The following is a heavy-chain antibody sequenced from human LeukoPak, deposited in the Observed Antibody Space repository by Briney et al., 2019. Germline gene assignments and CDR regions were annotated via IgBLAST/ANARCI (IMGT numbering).Heavy chain of an antibody. D-gene: IGHD6-19*01. V-gene: IGHV3-23*01. Sequence: GGSLRLSCAASGFTFSSHGMNWVRQAPGKGLEWISGISPSADITYYADSVKGRFTISRDNSKNTLYLQMNSLRAEDTGVYYCAKDLSSGSRRAYWGQGTLVTVSS. CDR2: ISPSADIT. CDR1: GFTFSSHG. CDR3: AKDLSSGSRRAY. J-gene: IGHJ4*02.